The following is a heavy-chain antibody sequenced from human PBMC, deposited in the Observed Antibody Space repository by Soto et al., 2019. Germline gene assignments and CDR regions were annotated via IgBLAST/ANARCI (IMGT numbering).Heavy chain of an antibody. J-gene: IGHJ3*02. D-gene: IGHD2-15*01. Sequence: EVQLLESGGGLVQPGGSLRLSCAASGFTFSSYAMSWVRQAPGKGLEWVSAISGSGGSTYYADSVKGRFTISRDNSKNTLDLQMSSLRAEDTAVYYCAKDNQGTVVVVVAATLDAFDIWGQGTMVTVSS. V-gene: IGHV3-23*01. CDR3: AKDNQGTVVVVVAATLDAFDI. CDR1: GFTFSSYA. CDR2: ISGSGGST.